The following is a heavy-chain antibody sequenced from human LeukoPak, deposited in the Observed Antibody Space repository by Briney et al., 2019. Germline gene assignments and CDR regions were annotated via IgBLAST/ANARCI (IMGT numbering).Heavy chain of an antibody. CDR1: GYTFTGYY. CDR3: AREEPVAARQGHDY. D-gene: IGHD6-6*01. J-gene: IGHJ4*02. CDR2: INPNSGGT. Sequence: ASVKVSCKASGYTFTGYYMHWVRQAPGQGLEWMGWINPNSGGTNYAQKFQGRVTMTRDTSISTAYMELSRLRSDDTAVYYCAREEPVAARQGHDYWGQGTLVTVSS. V-gene: IGHV1-2*02.